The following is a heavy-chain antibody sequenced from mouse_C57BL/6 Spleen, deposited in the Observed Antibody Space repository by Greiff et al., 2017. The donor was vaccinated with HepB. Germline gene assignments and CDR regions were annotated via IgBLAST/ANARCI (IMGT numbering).Heavy chain of an antibody. CDR1: GYAFSSSW. V-gene: IGHV1-82*01. CDR3: APITTVVAHYAMDY. CDR2: IYPGDGDT. D-gene: IGHD1-1*01. Sequence: VQLKESGPELVKPGASVKISCKASGYAFSSSWMNWVKQRPGKGLEWIGRIYPGDGDTNYNGKFKGKATLTADKSSSTAYMQLSSLTSEDSAVYFCAPITTVVAHYAMDYWGQGTSVTVSS. J-gene: IGHJ4*01.